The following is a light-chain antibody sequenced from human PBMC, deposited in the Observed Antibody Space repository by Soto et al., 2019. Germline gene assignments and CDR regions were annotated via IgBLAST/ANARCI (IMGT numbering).Light chain of an antibody. CDR1: QSVSSY. Sequence: EIVLTQSPATLSLSPGERATLSCRASQSVSSYLAWYQQKPGQAPRLLIYGASSRATGIPDRFSGSGSGTDFTLTISSLEPEDFAVYYCQQRTNWLFTFGPGTKVDIK. V-gene: IGKV3-11*01. CDR2: GAS. J-gene: IGKJ3*01. CDR3: QQRTNWLFT.